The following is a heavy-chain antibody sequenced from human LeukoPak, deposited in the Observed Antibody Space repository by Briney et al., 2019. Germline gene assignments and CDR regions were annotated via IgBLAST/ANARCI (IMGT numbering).Heavy chain of an antibody. J-gene: IGHJ5*02. CDR3: ARLRYSGYDRWDIWFDP. CDR1: GGSISSYY. CDR2: IYTSGST. Sequence: PSETLSLTCTVSGGSISSYYWSWIRQPAGKGLEWIGRIYTSGSTNYNPSLKSRVTMSVDTSKNRFSLKLSSVTAADTAVYYCARLRYSGYDRWDIWFDPWGQGTLVTVSS. D-gene: IGHD5-12*01. V-gene: IGHV4-4*07.